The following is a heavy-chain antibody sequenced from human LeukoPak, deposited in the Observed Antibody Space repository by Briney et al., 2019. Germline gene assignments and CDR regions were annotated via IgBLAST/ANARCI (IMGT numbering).Heavy chain of an antibody. Sequence: GGSLRLSCTASGFTFSTYWMTWVRQAPGKGLECVANIKPDGSDKYYVDSVRGRFTISRDNAKNSLYLQLNSLRAEDTAVYYCARGRYSGGGIDNWGQGTLVTVSS. CDR1: GFTFSTYW. J-gene: IGHJ4*02. CDR2: IKPDGSDK. V-gene: IGHV3-7*04. D-gene: IGHD6-19*01. CDR3: ARGRYSGGGIDN.